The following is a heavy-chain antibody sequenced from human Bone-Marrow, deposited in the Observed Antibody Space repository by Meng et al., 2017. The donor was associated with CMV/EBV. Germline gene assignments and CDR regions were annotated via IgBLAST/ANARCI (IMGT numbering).Heavy chain of an antibody. CDR3: ARDQFYCSSTSCYGEDYYYGMDV. Sequence: ASVKVSCKASGYTFTGYYMHWVRQATGQGLEWMGWMNPNSGNTGYAQKFQGRVTITRNTSISTAYMELSRLRSDDTAVYYCARDQFYCSSTSCYGEDYYYGMDVWGQGTTVTVSS. V-gene: IGHV1-8*03. CDR1: GYTFTGYY. J-gene: IGHJ6*02. D-gene: IGHD2-2*01. CDR2: MNPNSGNT.